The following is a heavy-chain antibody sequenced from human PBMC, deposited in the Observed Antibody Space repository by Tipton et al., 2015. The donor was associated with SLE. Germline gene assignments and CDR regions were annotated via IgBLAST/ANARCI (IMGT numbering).Heavy chain of an antibody. CDR3: ASLPQGYCSTINCSPRMDV. Sequence: TLSLTCTVSGGSILSSTYFWSWIRQPPGKGLEWIGYISYSGSTKYDPSLKSRATISVDTSKNQFSLKLSSVTAADTAVHYCASLPQGYCSTINCSPRMDVWGKGTTVTVSS. CDR2: ISYSGST. V-gene: IGHV4-61*01. D-gene: IGHD2-2*01. CDR1: GGSILSSTYF. J-gene: IGHJ6*04.